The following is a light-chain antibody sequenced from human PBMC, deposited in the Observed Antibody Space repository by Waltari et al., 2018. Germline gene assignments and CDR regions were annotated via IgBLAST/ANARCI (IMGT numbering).Light chain of an antibody. CDR3: SSYTSSSTQV. Sequence: QSALTQPASVSGSPGQSLPISCTGTSSDVGGYNYVSWYQQHPGKAPKLMIYDVSNRPSGVSNRFSGSKSGNTASLTISGLQAEDEADYYCSSYTSSSTQVFGTGTKVTVL. V-gene: IGLV2-14*03. CDR2: DVS. CDR1: SSDVGGYNY. J-gene: IGLJ1*01.